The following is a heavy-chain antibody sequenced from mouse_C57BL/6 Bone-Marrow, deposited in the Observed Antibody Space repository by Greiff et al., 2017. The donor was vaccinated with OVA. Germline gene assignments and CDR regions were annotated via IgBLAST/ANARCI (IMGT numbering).Heavy chain of an antibody. CDR3: ARGPIYYGNPWFAY. D-gene: IGHD2-1*01. V-gene: IGHV3-6*01. CDR1: GYSITSGYY. J-gene: IGHJ3*01. Sequence: EVHLVESGPGLVKPSQSLSLTCSVTGYSITSGYYWNWIRQFPGHKLEWMGYISYDGSNNYNPSLKNRISITRDTSKNQFFLKLNSVTTEDTATDYCARGPIYYGNPWFAYWGQGTLVTVSA. CDR2: ISYDGSN.